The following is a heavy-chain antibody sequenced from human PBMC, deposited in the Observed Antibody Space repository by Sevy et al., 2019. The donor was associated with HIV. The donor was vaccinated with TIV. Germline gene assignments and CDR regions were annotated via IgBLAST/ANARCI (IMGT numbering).Heavy chain of an antibody. CDR2: IKQDGSQK. V-gene: IGHV3-7*01. CDR1: GITFSESL. CDR3: ARVFSGSAPGFDY. D-gene: IGHD6-19*01. J-gene: IGHJ4*02. Sequence: GGSLRLSCASSGITFSESLMSWVRQAPGKGLEWVASIKQDGSQKYYVDSVKGRFSISRDNAKNSLYLQMNSLRGDDKALYYCARVFSGSAPGFDYWGQGTLVTVSS.